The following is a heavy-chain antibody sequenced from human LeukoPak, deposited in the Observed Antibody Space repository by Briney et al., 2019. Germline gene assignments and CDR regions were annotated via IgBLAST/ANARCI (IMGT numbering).Heavy chain of an antibody. CDR1: GGSISSYY. CDR3: ARAGGSYYPIMYNWFDP. D-gene: IGHD3-10*01. J-gene: IGHJ5*02. Sequence: PSETLSLTCTVSGGSISSYYWSWIRQPPRKGLEWIGYIYYSGSTNYNPSLKSRVTISVDTSKNQFSLKLSSVTAADTAVYYCARAGGSYYPIMYNWFDPWGQGTLVTVSS. CDR2: IYYSGST. V-gene: IGHV4-59*01.